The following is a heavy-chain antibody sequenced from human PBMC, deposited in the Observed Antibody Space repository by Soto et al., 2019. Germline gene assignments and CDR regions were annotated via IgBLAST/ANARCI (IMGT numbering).Heavy chain of an antibody. CDR2: ISSSSSTI. Sequence: GGSLRLSCAASGFTFSSYSMNWVRQAPGKGLEWVSYISSSSSTIYYADSVKGRFTISRDNAKNSLYLQMNSLRAEDTAVYYCARDRRHGSGSPLDYWGQGTLVTVSS. CDR3: ARDRRHGSGSPLDY. CDR1: GFTFSSYS. V-gene: IGHV3-48*04. D-gene: IGHD3-10*01. J-gene: IGHJ4*02.